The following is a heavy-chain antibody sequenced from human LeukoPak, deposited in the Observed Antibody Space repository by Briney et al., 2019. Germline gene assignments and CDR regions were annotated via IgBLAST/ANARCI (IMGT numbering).Heavy chain of an antibody. CDR3: AKGYSSGWYDLYYYYYGMDV. CDR2: ISWNSGSI. D-gene: IGHD6-19*01. J-gene: IGHJ6*02. Sequence: PGGSLRLSCAASGFTFDDYAMHWVRQAPGKGLEWVSGISWNSGSIGYADSVKGRFTISRDNAKNSLYLQMNSLRAEDTALYYCAKGYSSGWYDLYYYYYGMDVWGQGTTVTVSS. CDR1: GFTFDDYA. V-gene: IGHV3-9*01.